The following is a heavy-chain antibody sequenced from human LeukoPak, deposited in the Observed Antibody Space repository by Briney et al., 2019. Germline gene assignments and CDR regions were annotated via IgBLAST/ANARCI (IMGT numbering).Heavy chain of an antibody. J-gene: IGHJ1*01. Sequence: GGSLRLSCAASGFTFSKYGMHWVRQAPGKGLEWVAVISYDGGEQHYGDSVKGRFSISRDDSKSTIYLQMNSLTVEDTALYYCAKPRTFYDILTVSFQQWGQGTWVSVSS. CDR1: GFTFSKYG. D-gene: IGHD3-9*01. CDR2: ISYDGGEQ. V-gene: IGHV3-30*18. CDR3: AKPRTFYDILTVSFQQ.